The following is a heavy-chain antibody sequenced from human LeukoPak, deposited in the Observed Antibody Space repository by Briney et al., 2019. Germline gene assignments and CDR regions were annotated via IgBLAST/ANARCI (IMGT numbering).Heavy chain of an antibody. J-gene: IGHJ4*02. CDR2: TYYRSKWYN. Sequence: SETLSLTCTVSGGSISSYYWSWIRQSPSRGLEWLGRTYYRSKWYNDYAVSVKSRITINPDTSKNHFSLQLNSVTPEDTAVYYCARGGGSFDYWGQGTLVTVSS. CDR1: GGSISSYY. D-gene: IGHD5-12*01. V-gene: IGHV6-1*01. CDR3: ARGGGSFDY.